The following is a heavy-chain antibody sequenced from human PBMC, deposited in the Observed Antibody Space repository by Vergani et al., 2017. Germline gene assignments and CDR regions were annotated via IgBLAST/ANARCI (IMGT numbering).Heavy chain of an antibody. Sequence: EVHLEESGGGLVQPGGSLRLSCAASGFTFNEYWMHWARQVPGKGLVWVSGMNGDGDTISYADSVKGRFTISRDNSKNTLYLQMNSLRVEDTAVYYCARAYGRYDWFDYWGQRTLVTVSS. D-gene: IGHD1-20*01. CDR2: MNGDGDTI. CDR1: GFTFNEYW. V-gene: IGHV3-74*01. CDR3: ARAYGRYDWFDY. J-gene: IGHJ4*01.